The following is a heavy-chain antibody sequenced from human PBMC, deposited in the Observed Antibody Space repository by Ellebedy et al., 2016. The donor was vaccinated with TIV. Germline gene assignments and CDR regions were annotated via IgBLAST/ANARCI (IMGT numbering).Heavy chain of an antibody. CDR2: INPNSGGT. J-gene: IGHJ6*03. CDR1: GYTFTGYY. V-gene: IGHV1-2*02. CDR3: AREGVVVPAAMDYYYYYMDV. D-gene: IGHD2-2*01. Sequence: ASVKVSCXASGYTFTGYYMHWVRQAPGQGLEWMGWINPNSGGTNYAQKFQGRVTMTRDTSISTAYMELSRLRSDDTAVYYCAREGVVVPAAMDYYYYYMDVWGKGTTVTVSS.